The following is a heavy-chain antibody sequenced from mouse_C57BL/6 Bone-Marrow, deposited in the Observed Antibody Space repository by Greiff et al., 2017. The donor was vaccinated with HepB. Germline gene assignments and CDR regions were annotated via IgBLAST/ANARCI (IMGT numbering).Heavy chain of an antibody. CDR2: IRSKSNNYAT. D-gene: IGHD2-1*01. J-gene: IGHJ4*01. CDR3: VRHEGNCYAMDY. CDR1: GFSFNTYA. V-gene: IGHV10-1*01. Sequence: DVKLEESGGGLVQPQGSLKLSCAASGFSFNTYAMNWVRQAPGKGLEWVARIRSKSNNYATYYADSVKDRFTISRDDSESMLYLQMNNLKTEDTAMYYCVRHEGNCYAMDYWGQGTSVTVSS.